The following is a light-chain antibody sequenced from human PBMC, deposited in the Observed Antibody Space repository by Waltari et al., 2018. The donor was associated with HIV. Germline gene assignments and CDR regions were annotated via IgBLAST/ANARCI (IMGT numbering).Light chain of an antibody. J-gene: IGLJ2*01. CDR2: EVS. CDR1: SSDVGGYNA. V-gene: IGLV2-14*01. CDR3: SSYTSSDTVV. Sequence: QSALTQPASVSGSPGQSISISCTGTSSDVGGYNAVSWYQQHPAKAPKLVILEVSTRPLGVSNRFSGSKSGNRASLTISGLQAEDEAYYYCSSYTSSDTVVFGGGTKVTVL.